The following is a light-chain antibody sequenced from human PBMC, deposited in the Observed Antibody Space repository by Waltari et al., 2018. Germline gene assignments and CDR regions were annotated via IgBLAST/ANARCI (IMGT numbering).Light chain of an antibody. CDR2: KAS. V-gene: IGKV1-5*03. CDR1: QTISSW. J-gene: IGKJ3*01. CDR3: QQYDSYPFT. Sequence: DIQMTQSPSTLSASVGDRVTITCRPSQTISSWLAWYQQTPGKPPKLLIYKASSLESGVPSTFSGSGSGTEFTLTISSLQPDDFATYYCQQYDSYPFTFGPGTRVDIK.